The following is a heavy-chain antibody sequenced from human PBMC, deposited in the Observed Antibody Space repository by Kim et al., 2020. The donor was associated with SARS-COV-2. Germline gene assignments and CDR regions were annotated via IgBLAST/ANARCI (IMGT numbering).Heavy chain of an antibody. J-gene: IGHJ3*02. CDR2: IIPIFGTA. D-gene: IGHD1-26*01. Sequence: SVKVSCKASGGTFSSYAISWVRQAPGQGLEWMGGIIPIFGTANYAQKFQGRVTITADESTSTAYMELSSLRSEDTAVYYCARDPQWDTLADGAFDIWGQGTMVTVSS. CDR3: ARDPQWDTLADGAFDI. V-gene: IGHV1-69*13. CDR1: GGTFSSYA.